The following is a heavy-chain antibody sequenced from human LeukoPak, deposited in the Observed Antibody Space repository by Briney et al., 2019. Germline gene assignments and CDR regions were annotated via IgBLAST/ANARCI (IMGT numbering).Heavy chain of an antibody. D-gene: IGHD4-17*01. CDR3: ARDLGDYGDYYYHYYMDV. J-gene: IGHJ6*03. Sequence: GASVKVSCKASGYTFTGYYMHWVRQAPGQGLEWMGWINPNSGGTNYAQKFQGRVTMTRDTSISTAYMELSRLRSDDTAVYYCARDLGDYGDYYYHYYMDVWGKGTTVTVSS. V-gene: IGHV1-2*02. CDR2: INPNSGGT. CDR1: GYTFTGYY.